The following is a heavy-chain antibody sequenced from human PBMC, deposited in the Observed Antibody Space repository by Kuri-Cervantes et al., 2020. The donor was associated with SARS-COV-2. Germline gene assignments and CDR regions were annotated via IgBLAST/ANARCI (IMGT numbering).Heavy chain of an antibody. V-gene: IGHV4-30-2*01. CDR3: ASDGDYKGHGMDV. J-gene: IGHJ6*02. Sequence: SQTLSLTCGVSGGVIIGDGYSWSWIRQPPGKGLEWIGYIYHTGAPYSNPSLRGRVTISVDRSMNQWSLNVKSVSAVDTAAYYCASDGDYKGHGMDVWGQGTTVTVSS. CDR1: GGVIIGDGYS. CDR2: IYHTGAP. D-gene: IGHD4-17*01.